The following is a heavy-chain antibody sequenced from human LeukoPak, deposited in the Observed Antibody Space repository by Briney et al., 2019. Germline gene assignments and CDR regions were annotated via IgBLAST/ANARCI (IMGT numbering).Heavy chain of an antibody. V-gene: IGHV5-51*01. Sequence: GGSLKISCKASGYSFTNYWVAWVRQMPGKGLEWMGMIYPVNSDIRYSPSFQGQVTISDDKSISTAYLQWSSLKASDTAIYYCARTPGSSDYRGYQYWYFDLWGRGTVVTVSS. J-gene: IGHJ2*01. D-gene: IGHD5-12*01. CDR3: ARTPGSSDYRGYQYWYFDL. CDR1: GYSFTNYW. CDR2: IYPVNSDI.